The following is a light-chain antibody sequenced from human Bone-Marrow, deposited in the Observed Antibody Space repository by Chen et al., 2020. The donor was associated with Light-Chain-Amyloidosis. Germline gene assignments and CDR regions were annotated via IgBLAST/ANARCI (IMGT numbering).Light chain of an antibody. Sequence: SYELTQPPSVSVSPGQTARITCSGDELPRKYAFWYQQKSGQAPVLFIFEDIKRPSGIPDRFSGSTSGTVGTLIKSGAKVEDEADYYCYTTDIIGNNGVFGGGTNLTIL. V-gene: IGLV3-10*01. CDR3: YTTDIIGNNGV. CDR2: EDI. J-gene: IGLJ3*02. CDR1: ELPRKY.